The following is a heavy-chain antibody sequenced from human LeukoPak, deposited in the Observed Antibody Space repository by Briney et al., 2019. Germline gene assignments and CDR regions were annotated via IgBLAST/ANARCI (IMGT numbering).Heavy chain of an antibody. D-gene: IGHD3-22*01. CDR2: INPNTDYT. CDR1: GYTFTGYY. Sequence: ASVKVSCKASGYTFTGYYIHWVRQAPGQGLEWMGYINPNTDYTNYAQNFQDRVTMTRDTSISTAFMELSSLRSDDTAAYYCAREEANTRIHFDYWGQGTLVTVSS. V-gene: IGHV1-2*02. CDR3: AREEANTRIHFDY. J-gene: IGHJ4*02.